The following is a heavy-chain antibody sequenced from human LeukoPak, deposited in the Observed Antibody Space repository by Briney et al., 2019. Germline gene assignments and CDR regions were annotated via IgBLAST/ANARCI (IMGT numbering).Heavy chain of an antibody. CDR1: GFNFSTYG. CDR2: INDGGTRT. D-gene: IGHD3-22*01. CDR3: ATGGRDSSGYYYSRAGYFDF. Sequence: GGSLRLSCAASGFNFSTYGMSWVRQAPGKGPDLVSAINDGGTRTYYTDSVKGRFTISRDNSKSTLYLQFHSLRAEDTAIYFCATGGRDSSGYYYSRAGYFDFWGQGTLVTVSS. J-gene: IGHJ4*02. V-gene: IGHV3-23*01.